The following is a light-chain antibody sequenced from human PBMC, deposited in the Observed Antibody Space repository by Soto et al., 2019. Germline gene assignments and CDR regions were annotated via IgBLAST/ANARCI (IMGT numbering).Light chain of an antibody. J-gene: IGKJ4*01. CDR3: QQYHNWPIT. Sequence: EIEMTQSPATLSVSPGEGATLSCRASQSVSGNLAWYQQKPGQAPRLLISGASARVTGTPARFSGSGSGTAFTLTVSSLQSEDFAIYYCQQYHNWPITFGGGTTVEIK. CDR2: GAS. V-gene: IGKV3-15*01. CDR1: QSVSGN.